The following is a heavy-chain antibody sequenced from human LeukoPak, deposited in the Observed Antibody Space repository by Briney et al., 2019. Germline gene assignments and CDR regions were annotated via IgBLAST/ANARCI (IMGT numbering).Heavy chain of an antibody. V-gene: IGHV1-69*01. J-gene: IGHJ6*02. Sequence: GASVKVSCKASGGTFSSYAISWVRQAPGQGLEWMGGIIPIFGTANYAQKFQGRVTITADESTSTAYMELSSLRSEDTAVYYCARGPYYDFWRPGPNKGVSYYYYGMDVWGQGTTVTVSS. CDR2: IIPIFGTA. CDR3: ARGPYYDFWRPGPNKGVSYYYYGMDV. CDR1: GGTFSSYA. D-gene: IGHD3-3*01.